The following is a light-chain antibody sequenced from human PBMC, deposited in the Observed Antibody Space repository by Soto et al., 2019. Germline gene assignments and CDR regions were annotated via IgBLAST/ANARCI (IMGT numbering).Light chain of an antibody. CDR1: SSKIGSNT. Sequence: QSVLTQPPSASGTPGQRVTISCSGSSSKIGSNTVNWYQQLPGTAPKLLIYSNNQRPSGVPDRFSGSKSGTSASLAISGLQSEDEADYYCAACDDCLIGPYVFGTGSMVTVL. V-gene: IGLV1-44*01. CDR2: SNN. CDR3: AACDDCLIGPYV. J-gene: IGLJ1*01.